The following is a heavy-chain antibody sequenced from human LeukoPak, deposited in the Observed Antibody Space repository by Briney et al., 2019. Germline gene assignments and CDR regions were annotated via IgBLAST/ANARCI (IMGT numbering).Heavy chain of an antibody. D-gene: IGHD3-16*01. CDR2: ISYDGNNQ. J-gene: IGHJ4*02. V-gene: IGHV3-30*03. Sequence: GGSLRLSCATSGFTFSNYGIHWVRQTPDKGLEWLAVISYDGNNQYYAASVEGRFAVSRDDSQNTAYLQMNSLRAEDTALYYCARDWTAGELVLSPNYWGQGSLVTVSS. CDR3: ARDWTAGELVLSPNY. CDR1: GFTFSNYG.